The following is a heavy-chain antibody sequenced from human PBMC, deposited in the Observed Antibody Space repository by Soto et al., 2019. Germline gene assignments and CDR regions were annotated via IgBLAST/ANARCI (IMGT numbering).Heavy chain of an antibody. J-gene: IGHJ4*02. CDR2: IYYSGST. D-gene: IGHD2-21*02. CDR1: GGSINSRSYY. Sequence: SDTLSLTCTVSGGSINSRSYYWGWIRQSPGKGLEWIGSIYYSGSTYYNPSLKSRVAMSVDTSKNQFSLKLRSVSAAETAVYYCARQRNSVVTQAYFDDWGQGSLVTGSS. CDR3: ARQRNSVVTQAYFDD. V-gene: IGHV4-39*01.